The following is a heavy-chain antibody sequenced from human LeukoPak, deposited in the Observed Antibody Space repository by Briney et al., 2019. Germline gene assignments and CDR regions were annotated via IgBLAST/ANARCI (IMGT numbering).Heavy chain of an antibody. CDR2: INPKSGGT. D-gene: IGHD2-2*01. CDR3: ARGGEVCSSSSCYRGHDY. V-gene: IGHV1-2*02. J-gene: IGHJ4*02. CDR1: GYTFTGYY. Sequence: ASVKVSFKASGYTFTGYYMHWVRQAPGQGLEWMGWINPKSGGTTYEQKFQGRVTMTRDTSTSTAYMELSRLRSDDTAVYYCARGGEVCSSSSCYRGHDYWGQGTLVTVSS.